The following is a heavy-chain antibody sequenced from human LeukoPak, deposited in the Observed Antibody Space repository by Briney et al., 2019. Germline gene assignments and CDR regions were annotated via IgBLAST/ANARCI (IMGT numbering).Heavy chain of an antibody. D-gene: IGHD3-22*01. CDR2: IYYSGST. CDR1: GGSISSYY. CDR3: ARGESSGSNWFDP. J-gene: IGHJ5*02. V-gene: IGHV4-59*01. Sequence: SETLSLTCTVSGGSISSYYWSWIRQPPGKGLEWIGYIYYSGSTNYNPSLKSRVTISVDTSKNQFSLKLSSVTAADTAVYYCARGESSGSNWFDPWGQGTLVTVSS.